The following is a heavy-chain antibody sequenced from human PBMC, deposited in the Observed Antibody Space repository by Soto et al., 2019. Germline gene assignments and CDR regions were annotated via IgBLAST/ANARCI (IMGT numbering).Heavy chain of an antibody. CDR1: GFTFSSYA. CDR2: ISGSGGST. CDR3: AKMNADGYNYGTRY. D-gene: IGHD5-18*01. Sequence: EVQLLESGGGLVQPGGSLRLSCAASGFTFSSYAMAWVRQAPGKGLEWVSGISGSGGSTYYADSVKGRFTISRDNSKNTLYLQMNSLRAEDTAVYYCAKMNADGYNYGTRYWGQGTLVTVSS. V-gene: IGHV3-23*01. J-gene: IGHJ4*02.